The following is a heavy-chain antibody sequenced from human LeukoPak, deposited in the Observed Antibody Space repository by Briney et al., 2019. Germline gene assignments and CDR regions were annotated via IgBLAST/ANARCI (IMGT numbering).Heavy chain of an antibody. CDR1: GGSITNSF. Sequence: SETLSLTCTVSGGSITNSFWSWIRQPAGKGLEWLGRIYSSGRTNYNPSLKSRVTLSLDTSKNQISLKLTSVTAADTAVYYCARAPAGCGGTCAFDYWGRGALVTVSS. D-gene: IGHD2-15*01. CDR2: IYSSGRT. J-gene: IGHJ4*02. CDR3: ARAPAGCGGTCAFDY. V-gene: IGHV4-4*07.